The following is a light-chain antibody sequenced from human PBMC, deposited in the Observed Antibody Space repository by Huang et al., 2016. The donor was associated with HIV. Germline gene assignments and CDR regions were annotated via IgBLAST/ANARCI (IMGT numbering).Light chain of an antibody. CDR2: GAS. CDR3: QQYNNWLA. J-gene: IGKJ1*01. CDR1: QTVNSN. V-gene: IGKV3-15*01. Sequence: EIVMTQSPATLSVSPGERATLSCRASQTVNSNLAWYQHKPGQAPRLLIYGASTRATGVPARFRGSGSVTKFTLTISSLQSEDFAVYYCQQYNNWLAFGQGTKVEIK.